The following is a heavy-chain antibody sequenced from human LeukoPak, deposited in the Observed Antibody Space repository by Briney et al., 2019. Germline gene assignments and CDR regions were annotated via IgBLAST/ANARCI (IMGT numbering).Heavy chain of an antibody. CDR3: ARVYYDDAFDI. V-gene: IGHV3-74*01. Sequence: GGSLRLSCAASGFTFSSYWMNWVRQAPGKGLVWVSRIASDGSSTTYADSVKGRFSISRDNSKNTLYLQMNSLRAEDTAVYYCARVYYDDAFDIWGQGTMVTVSS. J-gene: IGHJ3*02. CDR2: IASDGSST. CDR1: GFTFSSYW. D-gene: IGHD3-22*01.